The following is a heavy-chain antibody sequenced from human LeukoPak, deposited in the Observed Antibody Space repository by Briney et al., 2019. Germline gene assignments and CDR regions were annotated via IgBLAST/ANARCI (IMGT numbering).Heavy chain of an antibody. CDR3: ARWAVGSSPSFEY. D-gene: IGHD1-26*01. CDR2: ISSSGSTI. Sequence: GGSLRLSCAASGFTSSSYEMNWVRQAPGKGLEWVSYISSSGSTIYYADSVKGRFTISRDNAKNSLYLQMNSLRAEDTAVYYCARWAVGSSPSFEYWGQGTLVTVSS. J-gene: IGHJ4*02. CDR1: GFTSSSYE. V-gene: IGHV3-48*03.